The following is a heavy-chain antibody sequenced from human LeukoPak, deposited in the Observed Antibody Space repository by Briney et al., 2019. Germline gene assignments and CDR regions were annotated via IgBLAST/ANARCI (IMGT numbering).Heavy chain of an antibody. J-gene: IGHJ3*02. CDR3: ARDKLIIVDDAFDI. Sequence: SVKVSCKASGGTFSSYAISWVRQAPGQGLEWMGGIIPVFGRANYAQKFQGRVTITADKSTSTAYMELSSLRSEDTAVYYCARDKLIIVDDAFDIWGQGTMVTVSS. D-gene: IGHD3-22*01. CDR1: GGTFSSYA. V-gene: IGHV1-69*06. CDR2: IIPVFGRA.